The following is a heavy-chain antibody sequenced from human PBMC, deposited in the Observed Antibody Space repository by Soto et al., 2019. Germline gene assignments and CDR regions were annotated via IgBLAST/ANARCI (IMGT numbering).Heavy chain of an antibody. CDR2: VHYSGSN. D-gene: IGHD6-6*01. V-gene: IGHV4-59*11. J-gene: IGHJ4*02. CDR1: GGSISSHY. Sequence: QVQLQESGPGLVKPSETLSLTCVVSGGSISSHYWSWIRQSPGSGLEWIGFVHYSGSNNYSPSLRSRITMSPVTSKIQFSLNLSSATAADTAFYFCARRDYSTSSLGPFDYWGQGILVTVSS. CDR3: ARRDYSTSSLGPFDY.